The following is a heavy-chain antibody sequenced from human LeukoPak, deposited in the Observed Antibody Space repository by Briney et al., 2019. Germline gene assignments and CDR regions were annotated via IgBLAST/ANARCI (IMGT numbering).Heavy chain of an antibody. V-gene: IGHV4-59*08. J-gene: IGHJ6*02. CDR2: IYYSGST. CDR1: GGSISSYY. CDR3: ARYGSGSYSFGMDV. Sequence: SETLSLTCTVSGGSISSYYWTWIRQPPGKGLEWIGYIYYSGSTNYNPSLKSRVTISVDTSKNQFSLKLSSVTAADTAVYYCARYGSGSYSFGMDVWGQGTTVTVSS. D-gene: IGHD3-10*01.